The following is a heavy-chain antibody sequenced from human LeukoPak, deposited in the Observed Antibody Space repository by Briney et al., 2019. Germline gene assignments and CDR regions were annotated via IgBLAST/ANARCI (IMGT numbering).Heavy chain of an antibody. CDR1: GYTFTSYG. Sequence: GASVKVSCKASGYTFTSYGISWVRQAPGQGLEWMGWISGYNGNTDYAQKLQGRVTMTTDTSTSTAYMELRSLRSDDTAVYYCARERPDYGDYYFDYWGQGTLVTVSS. V-gene: IGHV1-18*01. CDR3: ARERPDYGDYYFDY. J-gene: IGHJ4*02. CDR2: ISGYNGNT. D-gene: IGHD4-17*01.